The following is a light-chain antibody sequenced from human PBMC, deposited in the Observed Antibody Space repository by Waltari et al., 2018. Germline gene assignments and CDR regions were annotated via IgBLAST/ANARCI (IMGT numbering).Light chain of an antibody. Sequence: QSALTPQASVSGPVGQRVTHPRTGKSHNVGSDAVGWYQQISHGAPKTVMFGNSLPSGIPDRFSGSKSGTTASLTISGLQPEDEADYYCSTWDYSLSAWVFGGGTKLTVL. J-gene: IGLJ3*02. CDR1: SHNVGSDA. CDR3: STWDYSLSAWV. V-gene: IGLV1-44*01. CDR2: GNS.